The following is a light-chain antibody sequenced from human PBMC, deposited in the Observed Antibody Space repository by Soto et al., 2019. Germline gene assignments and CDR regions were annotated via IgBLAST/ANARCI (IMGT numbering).Light chain of an antibody. CDR2: RNN. CDR3: AAWDDSLTGGV. CDR1: SSNIGSNY. J-gene: IGLJ2*01. V-gene: IGLV1-47*01. Sequence: QPVLTQPPSASGTPGQRVTISCSGSSSNIGSNYVYWYQQLPGTAPKLLIYRNNLRPSGVPDRFSGSKSGTSASLAISGLRSEDEADYYCAAWDDSLTGGVFGGGTKLTVL.